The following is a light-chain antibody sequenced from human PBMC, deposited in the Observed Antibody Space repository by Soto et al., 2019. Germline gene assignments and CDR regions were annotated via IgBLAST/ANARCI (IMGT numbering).Light chain of an antibody. J-gene: IGKJ4*01. V-gene: IGKV1-5*03. CDR2: KAS. CDR3: QQYNSYPLT. Sequence: DIQLTQSPSALSASVGDRVTITCRASQSINSWLAWYQQKSGKAPNILIYKASSLESWVPSRFSGSGSGTEFTLIISSLQPDDFATDYCQQYNSYPLTFGGGTKVEIK. CDR1: QSINSW.